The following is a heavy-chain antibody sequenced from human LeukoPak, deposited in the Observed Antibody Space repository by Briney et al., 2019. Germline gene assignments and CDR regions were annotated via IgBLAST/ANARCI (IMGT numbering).Heavy chain of an antibody. Sequence: SETLSLTCTVSGGSISSYYWSWIRQPPGKGLEWIGYISYSGSTNFNPSLKSRVTISVDTSKNQFSLKLSSVTAADTAVYYCAKDRAQQLVLDFWGQGTLVTVSS. J-gene: IGHJ4*02. V-gene: IGHV4-59*01. D-gene: IGHD6-13*01. CDR2: ISYSGST. CDR1: GGSISSYY. CDR3: AKDRAQQLVLDF.